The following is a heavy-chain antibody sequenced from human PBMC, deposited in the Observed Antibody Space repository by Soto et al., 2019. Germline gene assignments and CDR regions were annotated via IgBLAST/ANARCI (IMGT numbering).Heavy chain of an antibody. CDR1: GDSVSSNSAA. CDR3: ARERDTAMVNSMEG. Sequence: SQTLSLTCSISGDSVSSNSAAWNWIRQSPSRGLEWLGRTYYRSKWYNEYEESVQSRITINPDTSKDQFSLQLNSVTPEDSAVYYCARERDTAMVNSMEGCGQGTTVSLSS. D-gene: IGHD5-18*01. V-gene: IGHV6-1*01. CDR2: TYYRSKWYN. J-gene: IGHJ6*02.